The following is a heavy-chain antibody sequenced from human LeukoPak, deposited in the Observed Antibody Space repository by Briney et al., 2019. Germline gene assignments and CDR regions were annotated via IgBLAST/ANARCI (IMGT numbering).Heavy chain of an antibody. Sequence: PGGSLRLSCVASGFTFRNAWMNWVRQTPGKGLEWVGRVKSKADDEATDYAAPVKGRFTVSRDDSKNMLYLQMSNLETEDTGLYYCAAGTGKSDFDYWGQGTLVTVSS. CDR2: VKSKADDEAT. CDR1: GFTFRNAW. D-gene: IGHD3-10*01. J-gene: IGHJ4*02. CDR3: AAGTGKSDFDY. V-gene: IGHV3-15*01.